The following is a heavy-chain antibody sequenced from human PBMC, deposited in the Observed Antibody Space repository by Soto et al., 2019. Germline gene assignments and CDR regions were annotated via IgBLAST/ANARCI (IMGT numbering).Heavy chain of an antibody. Sequence: GASVKDSCKVSGGSFSSSSINWVRQAPGHSFACMRGIIPILGPANFTQKFQVRVTCTADDSTATSYMTLRSLTSEDTAFYYCTSFDSNGCYPQKHYWGPGTQVTVCS. CDR1: GGSFSSSS. V-gene: IGHV1-69*13. CDR3: TSFDSNGCYPQKHY. CDR2: IIPILGPA. D-gene: IGHD4-4*01. J-gene: IGHJ4*02.